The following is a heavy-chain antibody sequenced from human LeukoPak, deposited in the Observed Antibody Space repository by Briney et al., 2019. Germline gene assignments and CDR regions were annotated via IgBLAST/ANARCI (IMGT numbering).Heavy chain of an antibody. Sequence: GGSLRLSCAASGFTFSNYGMNWVRQAPGKGLEWVSRISGTGGTTFYADSVKGRFTISRDNSKNTLYLQMNSLRAEDTAVYYCARWYASGWLGQYYYYYGMDVWGQGTTVTVSS. CDR1: GFTFSNYG. CDR2: ISGTGGTT. J-gene: IGHJ6*02. CDR3: ARWYASGWLGQYYYYYGMDV. D-gene: IGHD6-19*01. V-gene: IGHV3-23*01.